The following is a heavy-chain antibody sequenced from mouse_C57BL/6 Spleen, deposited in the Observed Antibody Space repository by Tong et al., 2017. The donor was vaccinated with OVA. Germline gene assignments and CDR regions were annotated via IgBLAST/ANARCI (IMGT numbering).Heavy chain of an antibody. CDR2: INPSSGYT. J-gene: IGHJ4*01. D-gene: IGHD4-1*01. V-gene: IGHV1-4*01. Sequence: VQLQESGAELARPGASVTMSCKASGYTFTSYTMHWVKQRPGQGPEWIGYINPSSGYTKYNQKVKDKATLTADKSSSTAYMQLSSLTSEYSAVYYCATLGNSHYAMDYWGQGSSVTVSS. CDR3: ATLGNSHYAMDY. CDR1: GYTFTSYT.